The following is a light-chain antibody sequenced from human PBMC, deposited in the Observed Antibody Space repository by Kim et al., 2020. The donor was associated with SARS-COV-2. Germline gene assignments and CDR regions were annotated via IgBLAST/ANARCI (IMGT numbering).Light chain of an antibody. CDR1: KLGDKY. Sequence: SYELTQPSSVSVSPGQTATITCSGDKLGDKYVCWYQQKPGQSPVLVIHQDSKRPSGIPERFSASNSGNTATLTISGTQGMDEADYYCQAWDSHTLYVFGPGTKVTDL. J-gene: IGLJ1*01. V-gene: IGLV3-1*01. CDR2: QDS. CDR3: QAWDSHTLYV.